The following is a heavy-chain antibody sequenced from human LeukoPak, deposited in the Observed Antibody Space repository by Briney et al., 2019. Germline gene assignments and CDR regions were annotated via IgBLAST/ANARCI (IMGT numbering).Heavy chain of an antibody. CDR2: IYYSGST. D-gene: IGHD2-15*01. CDR1: GGSISSYY. Sequence: PSETLSLTCTVSGGSISSYYWSWLRQPPGKGLEWIGYIYYSGSTDYNPSLKSRVTISVDTSKNQFSLKLSSVTAADTAVYYCAREGYSDAFDIWGQGTMVTVSS. CDR3: AREGYSDAFDI. V-gene: IGHV4-59*01. J-gene: IGHJ3*02.